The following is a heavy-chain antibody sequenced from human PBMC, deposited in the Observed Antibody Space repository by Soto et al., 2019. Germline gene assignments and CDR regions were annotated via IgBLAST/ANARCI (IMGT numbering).Heavy chain of an antibody. CDR2: ITSDGSDT. D-gene: IGHD3-10*01. CDR3: AKDKVPFYGPGSFAY. Sequence: EVQLVESGGGLVQPGGSLRLSCAASGFTFSSYWMHWVRQAPGKGLVCVSRITSDGSDTTYADSVKGRFTISRDNAKNTLLLPPNSLRAEDTAVYYCAKDKVPFYGPGSFAYWGQGTLVTVSP. J-gene: IGHJ4*02. V-gene: IGHV3-74*01. CDR1: GFTFSSYW.